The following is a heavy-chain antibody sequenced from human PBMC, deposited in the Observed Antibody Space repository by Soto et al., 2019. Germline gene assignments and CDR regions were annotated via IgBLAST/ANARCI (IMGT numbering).Heavy chain of an antibody. CDR1: GFTFSNAW. J-gene: IGHJ4*02. CDR2: IKSKTDGGTT. D-gene: IGHD3-10*01. V-gene: IGHV3-15*07. Sequence: GGSLRLSCAASGFTFSNAWMNWVRQAPGKGLEWVGRIKSKTDGGTTDYAAPVKGRFTISRDDSKNTLYLQMNSLKTEDTAVYYCTTDLLWFGELLFTDYWGQGTLVTVSS. CDR3: TTDLLWFGELLFTDY.